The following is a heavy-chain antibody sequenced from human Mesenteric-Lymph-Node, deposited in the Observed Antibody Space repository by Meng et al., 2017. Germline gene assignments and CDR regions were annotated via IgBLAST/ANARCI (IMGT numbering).Heavy chain of an antibody. D-gene: IGHD3-10*01. CDR1: GFTFSSYA. V-gene: IGHV3-7*03. CDR3: AKGVLWFGAYYYYGMDA. CDR2: ISQDSSQR. Sequence: GGSLRLSCAASGFTFSSYAMTWVRQAPGKGLEWVAYISQDSSQRYYVESVKGRFTISRDNAKNLVYLQMNSLRAEDTAVYYCAKGVLWFGAYYYYGMDAWGQGTTVTVSS. J-gene: IGHJ6*02.